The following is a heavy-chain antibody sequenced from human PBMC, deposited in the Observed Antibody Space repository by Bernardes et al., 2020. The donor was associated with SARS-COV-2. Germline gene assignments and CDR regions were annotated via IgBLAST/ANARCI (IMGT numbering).Heavy chain of an antibody. D-gene: IGHD6-19*01. Sequence: GSLRLSCAASGYTLSWVRQTPGKGLEWVSGIGGGGGSTYYADSVQGRFTISRDNFKNTLYLQMNSLRADDTAVYYCAKPLPGYSSGWYAFESWGQGTLVTVSS. CDR1: GYT. J-gene: IGHJ4*02. CDR3: AKPLPGYSSGWYAFES. CDR2: IGGGGGST. V-gene: IGHV3-23*01.